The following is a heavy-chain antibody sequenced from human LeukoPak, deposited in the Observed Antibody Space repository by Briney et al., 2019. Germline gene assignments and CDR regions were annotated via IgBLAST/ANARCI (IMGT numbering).Heavy chain of an antibody. CDR1: GFTFDDYA. J-gene: IGHJ4*02. Sequence: TGRSLRLSCAASGFTFDDYAMHWVRQAPGKGLEWVSGISWNSGSIGYADSVKGRFTISRDNAKNSLYLQMNSLRAEDTAVYYCARAAAGTKVSGDYWGQGTLVTVSS. CDR3: ARAAAGTKVSGDY. D-gene: IGHD6-13*01. V-gene: IGHV3-9*01. CDR2: ISWNSGSI.